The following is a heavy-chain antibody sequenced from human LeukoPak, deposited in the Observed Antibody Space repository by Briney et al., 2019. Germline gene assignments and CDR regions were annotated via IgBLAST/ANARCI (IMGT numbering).Heavy chain of an antibody. CDR3: ARGGDGYCSGGSCYPNPYYFDY. CDR2: IIPIFGTA. D-gene: IGHD2-15*01. J-gene: IGHJ4*02. CDR1: GGTFSSYA. Sequence: SVKVSCKASGGTFSSYAISWVRQAPGQGLEWMGGIIPIFGTANYAQKLQGRVTMTTDTSTSTAYMERRSLRSDDTAVYYCARGGDGYCSGGSCYPNPYYFDYWGQGTLVTVSS. V-gene: IGHV1-69*05.